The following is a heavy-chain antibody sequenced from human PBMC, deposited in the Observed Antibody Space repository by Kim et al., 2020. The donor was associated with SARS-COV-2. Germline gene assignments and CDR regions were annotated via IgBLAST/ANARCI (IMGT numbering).Heavy chain of an antibody. J-gene: IGHJ4*02. V-gene: IGHV3-64D*06. D-gene: IGHD6-13*01. CDR2: ISSNGGST. CDR1: GFTFSSYA. CDR3: VKGTYSSSWYSAFSGFDY. Sequence: GGSLRLSCSASGFTFSSYAMHWVRQAPGKGLEYVSAISSNGGSTYYADSVKGRFTISRDNSKNTLYLQMSSLRAEDTAVYYCVKGTYSSSWYSAFSGFDYWGQGTLVTVSS.